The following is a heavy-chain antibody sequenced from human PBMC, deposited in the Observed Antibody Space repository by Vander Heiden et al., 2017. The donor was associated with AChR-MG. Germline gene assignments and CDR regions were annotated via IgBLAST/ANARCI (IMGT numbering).Heavy chain of an antibody. Sequence: QVQLVQSGAGVKKPGSSVKVSCWTSAGTFSSTSISWMRQAPGQGLEWMGRITPVVDAVTYAQKFQGRLTMTADKPANTVYMELRSLESADTAMYYCARDRGSDVIRAFDIWGQGTAVTVSA. CDR1: AGTFSSTS. D-gene: IGHD3-10*01. CDR2: ITPVVDAV. V-gene: IGHV1-69*04. CDR3: ARDRGSDVIRAFDI. J-gene: IGHJ3*02.